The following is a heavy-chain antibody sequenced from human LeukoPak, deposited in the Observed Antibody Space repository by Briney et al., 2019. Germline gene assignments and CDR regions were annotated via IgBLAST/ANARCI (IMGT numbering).Heavy chain of an antibody. D-gene: IGHD3-10*01. Sequence: KASETLSLTCTVSGGSISSYYWSWIRQPPGKGLEWIGEINHSGSTNYNPSLKSRVTISVDTSKNQFSLKLSSVTAADTAVYYCARGARRGRDYYYYYYMDVWGKGTTVTVSS. CDR2: INHSGST. CDR3: ARGARRGRDYYYYYYMDV. V-gene: IGHV4-34*01. J-gene: IGHJ6*03. CDR1: GGSISSYY.